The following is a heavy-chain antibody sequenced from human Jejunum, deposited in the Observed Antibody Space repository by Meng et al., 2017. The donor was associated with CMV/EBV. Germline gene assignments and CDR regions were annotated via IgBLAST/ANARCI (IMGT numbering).Heavy chain of an antibody. Sequence: VQLLESGGGLVPPGGALRLACAVSGFIFSNYVMSWVRQAPGKGLEWVSSISGSGGSTYYADSVKGRFTISRDNSKKTLYLQMNSLRAEDTAVYYCAKPRGAGSWGRGTLVTVSS. D-gene: IGHD6-19*01. J-gene: IGHJ5*02. V-gene: IGHV3-23*01. CDR1: GFIFSNYV. CDR3: AKPRGAGS. CDR2: ISGSGGST.